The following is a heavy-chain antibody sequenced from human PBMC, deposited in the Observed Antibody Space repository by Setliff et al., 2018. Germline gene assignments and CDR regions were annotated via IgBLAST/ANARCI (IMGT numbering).Heavy chain of an antibody. J-gene: IGHJ4*02. D-gene: IGHD3-10*01. Sequence: PGGSLRLSCAASGFTFSNSWMHWVRQAPGEGLVCVSRMNSDGNSIFYADSVKGRFTISRDNSKNTLYLQMSSLRAEDTAVYYCARDITKWGYFFDYWGLGTLVTVSS. CDR2: MNSDGNSI. V-gene: IGHV3-74*01. CDR3: ARDITKWGYFFDY. CDR1: GFTFSNSW.